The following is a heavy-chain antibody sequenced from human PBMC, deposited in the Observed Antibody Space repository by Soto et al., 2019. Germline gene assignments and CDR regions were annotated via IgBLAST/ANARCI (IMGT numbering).Heavy chain of an antibody. CDR1: GFTFSSYE. CDR3: AREDTSWGSIDY. Sequence: GGSLRLSCAASGFTFSSYEMNWVRQAPGKGLEWVLYISSTGSAIYYADSVKGRFTISRDNAKNSLYLQMNSLRAEDTAVYYCAREDTSWGSIDYWGQGTLVTVSS. V-gene: IGHV3-48*03. CDR2: ISSTGSAI. D-gene: IGHD3-16*01. J-gene: IGHJ4*02.